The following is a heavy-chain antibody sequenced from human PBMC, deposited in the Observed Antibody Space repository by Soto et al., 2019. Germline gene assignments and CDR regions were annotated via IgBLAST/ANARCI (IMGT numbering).Heavy chain of an antibody. V-gene: IGHV3-30*18. CDR2: ITYDGSNK. CDR3: EKDWREGLPDDAFDI. D-gene: IGHD3-3*01. CDR1: GFSFSSYG. J-gene: IGHJ3*02. Sequence: QVQLVESGGGVVQPGRSLRLSCAAAGFSFSSYGMHWVRQAPGKGLEWVGVITYDGSNKFYADSVKGRFTISRENFKKMLYVQMNSLEDEDTAVYYCEKDWREGLPDDAFDIWGQGTTFTVSS.